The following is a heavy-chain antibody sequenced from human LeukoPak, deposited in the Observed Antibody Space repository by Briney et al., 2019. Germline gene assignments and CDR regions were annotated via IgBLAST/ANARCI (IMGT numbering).Heavy chain of an antibody. CDR1: GDSISSYY. D-gene: IGHD6-19*01. CDR2: IYYSGST. V-gene: IGHV4-59*12. CDR3: ARASSGWYQFDY. J-gene: IGHJ4*02. Sequence: SETLSLTCTVSGDSISSYYWSWIRQPPGKGLEWIGYIYYSGSTNYNPSLKSRVTISVDTSKNQFSLKLSSVTAADTAVYYCARASSGWYQFDYWGQGTLVTVSS.